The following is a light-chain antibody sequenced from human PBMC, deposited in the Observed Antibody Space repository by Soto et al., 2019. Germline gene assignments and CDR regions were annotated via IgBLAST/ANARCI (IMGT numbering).Light chain of an antibody. V-gene: IGKV3-20*01. Sequence: EIVSTQSPGTLSLSPGERATLCCRASQSVSSSYLAWYQQKPGQAPRLLIFGASSRATGIPERFSGSGSGTDFTLNISRLEPEDCAVYYCQQYGSSPRTFGQGTKV. J-gene: IGKJ1*01. CDR3: QQYGSSPRT. CDR1: QSVSSSY. CDR2: GAS.